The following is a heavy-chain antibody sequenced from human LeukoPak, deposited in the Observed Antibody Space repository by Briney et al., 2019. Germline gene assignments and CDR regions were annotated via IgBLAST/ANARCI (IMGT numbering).Heavy chain of an antibody. CDR1: GFTFSDYY. CDR2: ISSSGSTI. D-gene: IGHD1/OR15-1a*01. V-gene: IGHV3-11*01. J-gene: IGHJ5*02. Sequence: PGGSLRLSCAASGFTFSDYYMSWIRQAPGKGLEWVSYISSSGSTIYYADSVKGRFTISRDNAKNSLYLQMSSLSSEDTAIYYCARMNKSGANNWFDPWGQGTLVTVSS. CDR3: ARMNKSGANNWFDP.